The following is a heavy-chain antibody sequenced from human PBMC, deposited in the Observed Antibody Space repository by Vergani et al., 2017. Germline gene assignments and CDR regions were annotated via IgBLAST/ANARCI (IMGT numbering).Heavy chain of an antibody. J-gene: IGHJ2*01. CDR2: IYPGDSDS. CDR3: ARGWLHPFLYFDL. CDR1: GYSFTSYW. V-gene: IGHV5-51*01. D-gene: IGHD5-12*01. Sequence: EVPLVPSGAEVKTPGESLKISCKGSGYSFTSYWISWVCQMHGKGLEWMGIIYPGDSDSSYSPSFQGQVTITADKSISTAYLQWSSLKASDTDMYYCARGWLHPFLYFDLWGRGTLVTVSS.